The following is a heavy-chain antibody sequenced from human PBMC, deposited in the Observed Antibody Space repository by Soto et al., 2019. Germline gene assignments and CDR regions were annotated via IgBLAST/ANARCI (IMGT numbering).Heavy chain of an antibody. D-gene: IGHD3-3*01. CDR3: ARDPSLNYDFWSGYSHSNWFDP. J-gene: IGHJ5*02. CDR1: GYTFTSYG. CDR2: ISAYNGNT. V-gene: IGHV1-18*01. Sequence: QVQLVQSGAEVKKPGASVKVSCKASGYTFTSYGISWVRQAPGQGLEWLGWISAYNGNTNYAQKLKGRVTMTTDTATSTAYMELRSLRSDDTAVYYCARDPSLNYDFWSGYSHSNWFDPWGQGTLVTVSS.